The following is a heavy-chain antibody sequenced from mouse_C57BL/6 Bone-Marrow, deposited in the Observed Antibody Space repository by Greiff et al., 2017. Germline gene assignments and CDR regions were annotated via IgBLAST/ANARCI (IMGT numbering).Heavy chain of an antibody. Sequence: VQLQQPGAELVKPGASVKLSCKASGSTFTSYWMHWVKQRPGQGLEWIGMIHPNSGSTNYNEKFKSKATLTVDKSPSTAYMQLSSLTSEDSAVYYCAKRARWLRGFAYWGQGTLVTVSA. CDR3: AKRARWLRGFAY. J-gene: IGHJ3*01. V-gene: IGHV1-64*01. CDR1: GSTFTSYW. CDR2: IHPNSGST. D-gene: IGHD2-2*01.